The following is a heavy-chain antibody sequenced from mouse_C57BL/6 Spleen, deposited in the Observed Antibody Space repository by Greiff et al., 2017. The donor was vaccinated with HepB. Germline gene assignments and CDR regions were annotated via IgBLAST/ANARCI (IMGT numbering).Heavy chain of an antibody. CDR3: AREGKYDYGYAMDY. V-gene: IGHV5-17*01. Sequence: EVKVVESGGGLVKPGGSLKLSCAASGFTFSDYGMHWVRQAPEKGLEWVAYISSGSSTIYYADTVKGRFTISRDNAKNTLFLQMTSLRSEDTAMYYCAREGKYDYGYAMDYWGQGTSVTVSS. J-gene: IGHJ4*01. CDR1: GFTFSDYG. CDR2: ISSGSSTI. D-gene: IGHD2-4*01.